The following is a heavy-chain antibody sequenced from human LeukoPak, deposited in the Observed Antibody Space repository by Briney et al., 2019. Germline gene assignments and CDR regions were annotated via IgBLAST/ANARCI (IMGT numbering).Heavy chain of an antibody. CDR1: GFTFSSYA. D-gene: IGHD3-22*01. CDR2: ISGSGGNT. V-gene: IGHV3-23*01. Sequence: GGSLRLSCAASGFTFSSYAMNWVRQAPGKGLEWVSGISGSGGNTYYADSVKGRFTISRDNSKSTLYLQTNSLRAEDTAVYYCTKINAYHYDSSGYYFDYWGQGTLVTVSS. CDR3: TKINAYHYDSSGYYFDY. J-gene: IGHJ4*02.